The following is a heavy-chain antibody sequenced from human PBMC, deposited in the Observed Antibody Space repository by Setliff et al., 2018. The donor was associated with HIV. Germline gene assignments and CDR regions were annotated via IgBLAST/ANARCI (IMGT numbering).Heavy chain of an antibody. CDR3: ARGSGYPRYFDL. J-gene: IGHJ2*01. D-gene: IGHD3-22*01. CDR1: GGSISSGSYY. Sequence: SETLSLTCTVSGGSISSGSYYWSWIRQPAGKGLEWIGRIYTTGSTNYNPSLKSRVTISVDTSKNQFSLKLTSVTAADTAVYYCARGSGYPRYFDLWGRGTLVTVSS. CDR2: IYTTGST. V-gene: IGHV4-61*02.